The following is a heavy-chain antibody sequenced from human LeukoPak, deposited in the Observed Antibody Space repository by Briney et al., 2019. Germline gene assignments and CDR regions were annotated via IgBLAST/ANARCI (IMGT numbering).Heavy chain of an antibody. V-gene: IGHV3-23*01. J-gene: IGHJ4*02. Sequence: GGSLRLSCAASGFTFSSYSMNWVRQAPGKGLEWVSTISRDGGGTFYADSVKGRFTISRDNSKNTLYLQMNSLRAEDTAIYYCAKGTKDPYSGISYYFDYWGQGTLVTVSS. D-gene: IGHD1-26*01. CDR3: AKGTKDPYSGISYYFDY. CDR2: ISRDGGGT. CDR1: GFTFSSYS.